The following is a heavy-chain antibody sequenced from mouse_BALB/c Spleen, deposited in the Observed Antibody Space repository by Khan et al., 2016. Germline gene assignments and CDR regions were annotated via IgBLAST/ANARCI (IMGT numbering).Heavy chain of an antibody. CDR1: GFSLTSYG. D-gene: IGHD1-2*01. CDR3: AREANSLLQLSYYAMDY. V-gene: IGHV2-9*02. Sequence: QVQLKQSGPGLVAPSQSLSITCTVSGFSLTSYGVHWVRQPPGKGLEWLGVIWAGGSTNYNSALMSRLSISKDNSKSQVFLKMNSLQTDDTAMYYCAREANSLLQLSYYAMDYWGQGTSVTVSS. J-gene: IGHJ4*01. CDR2: IWAGGST.